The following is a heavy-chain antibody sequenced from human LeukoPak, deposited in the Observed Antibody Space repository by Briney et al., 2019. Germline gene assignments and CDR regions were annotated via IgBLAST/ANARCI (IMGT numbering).Heavy chain of an antibody. CDR1: GGSFSGYY. CDR2: IYYSGST. D-gene: IGHD6-6*01. Sequence: SETLSLTCVVSGGSFSGYYWGWIRQPPGKGLEWIGYIYYSGSTNYNPSLKSRVTISVDTSKNQFSLKLSSVTAADTAVYYCARAGIAARRNWFDPWGQGTLVTVSS. J-gene: IGHJ5*02. CDR3: ARAGIAARRNWFDP. V-gene: IGHV4-59*12.